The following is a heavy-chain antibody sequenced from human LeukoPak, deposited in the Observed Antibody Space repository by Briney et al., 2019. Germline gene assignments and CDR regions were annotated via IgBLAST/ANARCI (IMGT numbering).Heavy chain of an antibody. CDR2: IYYSGST. V-gene: IGHV4-61*01. Sequence: SETLSLTCTVSGGSISSGSYYWSWIRQPPGKGLEWIGYIYYSGSTNYNPSLKSRVTISVDTSKNQFSLKLSSVTAADTAVYYCARGRSGSLSAFDYWGQGTLVTVSS. J-gene: IGHJ4*02. CDR1: GGSISSGSYY. D-gene: IGHD5-12*01. CDR3: ARGRSGSLSAFDY.